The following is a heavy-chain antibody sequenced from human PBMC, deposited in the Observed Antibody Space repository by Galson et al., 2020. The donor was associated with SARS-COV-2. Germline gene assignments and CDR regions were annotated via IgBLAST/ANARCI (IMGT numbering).Heavy chain of an antibody. V-gene: IGHV4-30-2*01. CDR2: ISHSGGT. Sequence: SETLSLTCAVSGTSISSGSYSWNWIRQPPGKGLEWIGYISHSGGTYYNPSLKSRVTISGDRSKNQFSLRLSSVTAADTAVYYCARLYYGEYAPEAFDFWGRGTRVTVAS. CDR1: GTSISSGSYS. J-gene: IGHJ3*01. CDR3: ARLYYGEYAPEAFDF. D-gene: IGHD4-17*01.